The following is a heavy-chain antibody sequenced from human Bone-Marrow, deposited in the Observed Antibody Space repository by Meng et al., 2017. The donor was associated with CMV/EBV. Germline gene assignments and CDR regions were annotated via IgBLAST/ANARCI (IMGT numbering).Heavy chain of an antibody. CDR3: ATGSDCDY. Sequence: QTLSLTXAISGDSVSRKTATWHWIRQSPSRGLEWLGRTYYRSEWYNDYAPSVKSRITINPDTSKNQFSLHLNSVTPEDTAVYYCATGSDCDYWGRGTLVTVSS. CDR2: TYYRSEWYN. V-gene: IGHV6-1*01. CDR1: GDSVSRKTAT. D-gene: IGHD3-9*01. J-gene: IGHJ4*02.